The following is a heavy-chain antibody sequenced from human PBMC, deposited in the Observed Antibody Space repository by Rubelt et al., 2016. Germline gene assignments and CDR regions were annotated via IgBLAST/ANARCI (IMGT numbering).Heavy chain of an antibody. D-gene: IGHD5-24*01. CDR2: INHTGST. J-gene: IGHJ4*02. V-gene: IGHV4-34*02. Sequence: QVQLQQWGAGLLKPSQTLSLTCAVYGGSFSGYYWSWIRQPPGKGLEWIGEINHTGSTNYNPSLKSRVTISIDTSKNQFSLKVSSGTAADPAVYYCAREQDRDGYNRYPDYWGQGTLVTVSS. CDR1: GGSFSGYY. CDR3: AREQDRDGYNRYPDY.